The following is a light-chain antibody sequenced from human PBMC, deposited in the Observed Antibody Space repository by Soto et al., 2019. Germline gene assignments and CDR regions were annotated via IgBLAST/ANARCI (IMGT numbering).Light chain of an antibody. J-gene: IGKJ4*01. V-gene: IGKV1-39*01. CDR1: KSVSSC. CDR2: ATS. CDR3: QQSFSSPLT. Sequence: DIQMTQSPSSLSASVGDRVTITCRASKSVSSCLNWYQQKPGKAPKFLIYATSSLQSGVPSRFSGSGSVTDFTLTITSLQPEDFATYYCQQSFSSPLTFGGGTKVEIK.